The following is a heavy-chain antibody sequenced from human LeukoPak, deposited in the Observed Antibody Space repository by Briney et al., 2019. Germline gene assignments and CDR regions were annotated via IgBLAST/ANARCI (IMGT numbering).Heavy chain of an antibody. J-gene: IGHJ3*02. CDR2: IFYSGST. CDR3: ARREITQGDLDI. Sequence: PSETLSLTCTVSGGSISSSADFWGWIRQPPGKGLECIGSIFYSGSTSYNPSLKSRVTISVDTSKNQFSLNLSSVTAADTAVYYCARREITQGDLDISGQGTMVTVSS. CDR1: GGSISSSADF. D-gene: IGHD1-14*01. V-gene: IGHV4-39*01.